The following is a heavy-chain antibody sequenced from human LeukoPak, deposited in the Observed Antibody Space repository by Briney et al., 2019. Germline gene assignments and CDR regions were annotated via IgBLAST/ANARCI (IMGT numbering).Heavy chain of an antibody. D-gene: IGHD1-26*01. CDR1: GGSFSGYY. V-gene: IGHV4-34*01. CDR2: INHSGST. J-gene: IGHJ4*02. Sequence: SETLSLTCAVSGGSFSGYYWSWIRQPPGKGLEWIGEINHSGSTNYNPSLKSRVTISVDTSKNQFSLKLSSVTAADTAVYYCARIPGRYSYFDYWGQGILVTVSS. CDR3: ARIPGRYSYFDY.